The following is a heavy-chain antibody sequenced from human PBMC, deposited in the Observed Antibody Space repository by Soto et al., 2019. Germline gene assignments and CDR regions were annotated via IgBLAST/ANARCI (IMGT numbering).Heavy chain of an antibody. D-gene: IGHD6-13*01. CDR1: GITVSTNY. J-gene: IGHJ4*02. V-gene: IGHV3-66*01. CDR2: ISSGGDI. CDR3: ASGTWSRRFLDY. Sequence: WGSLRLSCAASGITVSTNYMSWVRQAPGKGLEWVSLISSGGDIYYADTVKGRFTISRDNSKNTLYLQIDILRAEDMAVYYCASGTWSRRFLDYWGKGTLVTVSS.